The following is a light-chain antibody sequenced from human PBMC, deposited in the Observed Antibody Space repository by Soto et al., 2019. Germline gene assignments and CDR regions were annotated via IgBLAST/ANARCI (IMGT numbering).Light chain of an antibody. CDR1: QSVSNS. J-gene: IGKJ5*01. CDR2: DVS. CDR3: HQRYNWPRVT. V-gene: IGKV3-11*01. Sequence: ENGLTQSSANVSLSPGERITLSRRASQSVSNSLAWYQQKPGQPPRLLIYDVSNRATGIPARFSGSGSGTDFTLTITSLEPEDFAVYFCHQRYNWPRVTCGQGTRLEIK.